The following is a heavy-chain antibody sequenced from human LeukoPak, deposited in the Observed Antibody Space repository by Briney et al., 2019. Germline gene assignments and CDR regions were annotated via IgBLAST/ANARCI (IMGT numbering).Heavy chain of an antibody. D-gene: IGHD3-10*01. V-gene: IGHV3-23*01. J-gene: IGHJ6*03. CDR1: GFTFRNYG. CDR3: ARVKRNYYGSGSYYRYYYYYMDV. CDR2: ISNSGGNT. Sequence: PGGSLRLSCAASGFTFRNYGMSWVRQAPGKGLEWVSAISNSGGNTYYADSVKGRFTISRDIFKNTLYLQMNSLRAEDTAVYYCARVKRNYYGSGSYYRYYYYYMDVWGKGTTVTVSS.